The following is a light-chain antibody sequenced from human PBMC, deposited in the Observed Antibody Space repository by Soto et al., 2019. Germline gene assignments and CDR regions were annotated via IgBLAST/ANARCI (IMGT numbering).Light chain of an antibody. CDR3: QQYYNTPPT. Sequence: DIQMTQSPSSLSASVGDRVTITCRASQGISNYLAWFQQKPGQAPRLLIYGASSRATGIPDRFSGSGSGTDFTLTISSLQAEDVAVYFCQQYYNTPPTFGQGTKVDIK. CDR2: GAS. V-gene: IGKV1-NL1*01. J-gene: IGKJ1*01. CDR1: QGISNY.